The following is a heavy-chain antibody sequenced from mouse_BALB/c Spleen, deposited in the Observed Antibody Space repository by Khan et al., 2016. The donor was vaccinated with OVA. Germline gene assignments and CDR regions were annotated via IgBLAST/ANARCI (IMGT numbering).Heavy chain of an antibody. V-gene: IGHV3-2*02. Sequence: EVQLVESGPGLVKPSQSLSLTCTVTGYSITSNYAWNWIRQFLGNKLEWMGYISYSGRTSYIPSLKSRISITRDTSKNQFLLQLNSVTTEDTATYYCARGNYYGYAMDYWGQGTSVTVSS. CDR2: ISYSGRT. D-gene: IGHD1-1*01. J-gene: IGHJ4*01. CDR1: GYSITSNYA. CDR3: ARGNYYGYAMDY.